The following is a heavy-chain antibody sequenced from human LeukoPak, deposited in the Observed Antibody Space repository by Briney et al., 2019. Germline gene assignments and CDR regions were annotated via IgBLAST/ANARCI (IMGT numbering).Heavy chain of an antibody. CDR3: ARAGHEAYCGGDCYSFDY. V-gene: IGHV1-2*02. CDR2: INPNSGDT. Sequence: SVKVSCKASGYIFTGYYMHWVRQAPGQGLEWMGWINPNSGDTNYAQKFQGRVTMTRDTSISTAYMELSRLRSDDTAVYYCARAGHEAYCGGDCYSFDYWGQGTLVTVSS. CDR1: GYIFTGYY. D-gene: IGHD2-21*02. J-gene: IGHJ4*02.